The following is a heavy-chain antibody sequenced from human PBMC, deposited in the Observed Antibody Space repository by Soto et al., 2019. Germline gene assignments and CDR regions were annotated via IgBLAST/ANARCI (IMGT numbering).Heavy chain of an antibody. D-gene: IGHD6-13*01. CDR1: GFTFSSYA. Sequence: GGSLRLSCAASGFTFSSYAMSWVRQAPGKGLEWVSAISGSGGSTYYADSVKGRFTISRDNSKNTLYLQMNSLRAEDTAVYYCAKHRQDSSSWYDPYYYYGMDVWGQGTTVTVSS. J-gene: IGHJ6*02. V-gene: IGHV3-23*01. CDR3: AKHRQDSSSWYDPYYYYGMDV. CDR2: ISGSGGST.